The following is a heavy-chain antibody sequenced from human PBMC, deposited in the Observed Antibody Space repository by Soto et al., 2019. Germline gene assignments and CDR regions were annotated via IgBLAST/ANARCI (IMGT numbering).Heavy chain of an antibody. Sequence: SGPTLVNPTHPLTLTCTFSGFSLSGGGVGVAWIRQPPGKALEWLALISWNDDKRYRTSLKSSLTISQDTSKNQVVLTMTNVDPVDTVKYYCAQRLDFSSAYCYWGQGILVTVSS. D-gene: IGHD3-3*01. J-gene: IGHJ4*02. CDR3: AQRLDFSSAYCY. CDR1: GFSLSGGGVG. CDR2: ISWNDDK. V-gene: IGHV2-5*01.